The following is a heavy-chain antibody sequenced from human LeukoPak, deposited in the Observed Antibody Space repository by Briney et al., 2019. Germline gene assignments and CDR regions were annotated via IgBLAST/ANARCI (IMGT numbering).Heavy chain of an antibody. D-gene: IGHD1-26*01. CDR1: GGSISRSSDY. CDR2: IYYSGTT. J-gene: IGHJ4*02. Sequence: SETLSLTCTVSGGSISRSSDYWGWIRQPPGKGLEWIGSIYYSGTTYYNPSLKSRVTISVDTSKNQFSLKLSSVTAADTAVYYCASLRERSYYARGFDYWGQGTLVTVSS. CDR3: ASLRERSYYARGFDY. V-gene: IGHV4-39*01.